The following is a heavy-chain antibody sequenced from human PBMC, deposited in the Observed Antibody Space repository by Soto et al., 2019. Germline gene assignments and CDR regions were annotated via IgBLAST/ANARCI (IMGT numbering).Heavy chain of an antibody. CDR3: AKDRSGRIPIFGGWFDP. CDR1: GFTFSSYA. CDR2: ISGSGGST. Sequence: EVQLLESGGGLVQPGGSLRLSCAASGFTFSSYAMSWVRQAPGKGLEWVSAISGSGGSTYYADSVKGRFTISRDNSKNTLYLQTNSLRAEDTAVYYCAKDRSGRIPIFGGWFDPWGQGTLVTVSS. D-gene: IGHD3-3*01. V-gene: IGHV3-23*01. J-gene: IGHJ5*02.